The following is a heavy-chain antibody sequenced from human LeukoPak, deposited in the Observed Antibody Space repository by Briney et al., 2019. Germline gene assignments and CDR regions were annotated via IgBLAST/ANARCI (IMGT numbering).Heavy chain of an antibody. J-gene: IGHJ4*02. V-gene: IGHV1-18*01. CDR3: GRCNGYDVPYFFDF. Sequence: GASVKVSCKATGYTFTSYGFYWVRQAPGQGLQWMGWISAYNGDTKYAQGLQGRLTLTTDTSTSTAFMELRSLRSDDTAIYYCGRCNGYDVPYFFDFWGQGTLVTVSS. CDR2: ISAYNGDT. CDR1: GYTFTSYG. D-gene: IGHD5-12*01.